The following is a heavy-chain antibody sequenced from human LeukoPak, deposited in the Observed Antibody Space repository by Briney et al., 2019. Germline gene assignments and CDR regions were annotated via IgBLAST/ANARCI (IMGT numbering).Heavy chain of an antibody. D-gene: IGHD6-19*01. CDR3: ARPTGKWLPLDY. CDR2: ISAYNGNT. Sequence: ASVKVSCKASGYTFTSYGISWVRQAPGQGLEWMGWISAYNGNTNYAQKLQGRVTMTTDTSASTAYMELSSLRSEDTAVYYCARPTGKWLPLDYWGQGTLVTVSS. J-gene: IGHJ4*02. V-gene: IGHV1-18*04. CDR1: GYTFTSYG.